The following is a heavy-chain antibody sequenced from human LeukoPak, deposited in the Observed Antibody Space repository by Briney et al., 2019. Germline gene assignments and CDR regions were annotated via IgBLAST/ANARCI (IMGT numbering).Heavy chain of an antibody. V-gene: IGHV1-18*01. J-gene: IGHJ6*02. Sequence: SVKVSCKASGYTFTSYGISWVRQAPGQGLEWMGWISAYNGNTNYAQKLQGRVTMTTDTSTSTAYMELRSLRSDDTAVYYCARASSWSQYYYYYGMDVWGQGTTVTVSS. CDR3: ARASSWSQYYYYYGMDV. D-gene: IGHD6-13*01. CDR2: ISAYNGNT. CDR1: GYTFTSYG.